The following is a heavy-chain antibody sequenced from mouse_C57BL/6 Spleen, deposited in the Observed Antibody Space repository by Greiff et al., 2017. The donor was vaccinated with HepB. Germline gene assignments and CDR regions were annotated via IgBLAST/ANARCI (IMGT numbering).Heavy chain of an antibody. J-gene: IGHJ1*03. CDR1: GFSLTSYG. Sequence: VKLMESGPGLVQPSQSLSITCTVSGFSLTSYGVHWVRQSPGKGLEWLGVIWSGGSTDYNAAFISRLSISKDNSKSQVFFKMNSLQADDTAIYYCARNYGGYNWYFDVWGTGTTVTVSS. CDR2: IWSGGST. V-gene: IGHV2-2*01. D-gene: IGHD2-2*01. CDR3: ARNYGGYNWYFDV.